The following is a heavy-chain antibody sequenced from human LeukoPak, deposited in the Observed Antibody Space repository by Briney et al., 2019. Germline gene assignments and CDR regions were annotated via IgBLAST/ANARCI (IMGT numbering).Heavy chain of an antibody. CDR1: GYTFTSYD. CDR2: MNPNSGNT. V-gene: IGHV1-8*01. D-gene: IGHD3-10*01. J-gene: IGHJ5*02. Sequence: ASVKVSCKASGYTFTSYDINWVRQATGQGLEWMGWMNPNSGNTGYAQEFQGRVTMTRNTSISTAYMEPSSLTSEDTAVYYCARDGSGSYYDRGWFDPWGQGTLVTVSS. CDR3: ARDGSGSYYDRGWFDP.